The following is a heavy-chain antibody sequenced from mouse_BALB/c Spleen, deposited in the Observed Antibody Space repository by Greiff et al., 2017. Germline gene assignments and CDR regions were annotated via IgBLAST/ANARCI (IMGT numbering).Heavy chain of an antibody. Sequence: LQQPGSELVRPGASVKLSCKASGYTFTSYWMHWVKQRHGQGLEWIGNIYPGSGSTNYDEKFKSKGTLTVDTSSSTAYMHLSSLTSEDSAVYYCTRTGYYGSSYWFAYWGQGTLVTVSA. V-gene: IGHV1S22*01. J-gene: IGHJ3*01. CDR2: IYPGSGST. D-gene: IGHD1-1*01. CDR3: TRTGYYGSSYWFAY. CDR1: GYTFTSYW.